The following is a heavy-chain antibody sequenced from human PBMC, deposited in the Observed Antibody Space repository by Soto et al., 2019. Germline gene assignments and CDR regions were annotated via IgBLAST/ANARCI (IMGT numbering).Heavy chain of an antibody. CDR3: ARGKYSYGYDFDY. V-gene: IGHV4-34*01. J-gene: IGHJ4*02. Sequence: SETLSLTCAVYGGSFSGYYWSWIRQPPGKGLEWIGEINHSGSTNYNPSLKSRVTISVDTSKNQFSLKLSSVTAADTAVYYCARGKYSYGYDFDYWGQGTLVTVSS. CDR2: INHSGST. D-gene: IGHD5-18*01. CDR1: GGSFSGYY.